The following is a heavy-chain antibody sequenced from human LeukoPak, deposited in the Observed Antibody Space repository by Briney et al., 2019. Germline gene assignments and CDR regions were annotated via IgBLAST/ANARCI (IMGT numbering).Heavy chain of an antibody. CDR3: ARGGGDYDFWSGYYFGYYYYMDV. V-gene: IGHV4-59*01. D-gene: IGHD3-3*01. CDR1: GGSISSYY. Sequence: SETLSLTCTVSGGSISSYYWSWIRQPPGKGLEWIGYIYYSGSTNYNPPLKSRVTISVDTSKNQFSLKLSSVTAADTAVYYCARGGGDYDFWSGYYFGYYYYMDVWGKGTTVTVSS. J-gene: IGHJ6*03. CDR2: IYYSGST.